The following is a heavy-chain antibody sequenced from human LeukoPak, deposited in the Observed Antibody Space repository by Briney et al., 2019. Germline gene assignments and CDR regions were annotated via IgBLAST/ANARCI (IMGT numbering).Heavy chain of an antibody. J-gene: IGHJ4*02. D-gene: IGHD2-8*01. CDR1: GYTLTELS. V-gene: IGHV1-24*01. CDR2: FDPEDGET. Sequence: ASVNVSCKVSGYTLTELSMHWVRQAPGKGLEWMGGFDPEDGETIYAQKFQGRVTMTEDTSTDTAYMELSSLRSEDTAVYYCATASPLVWGFLDYWGQGTLVTVSS. CDR3: ATASPLVWGFLDY.